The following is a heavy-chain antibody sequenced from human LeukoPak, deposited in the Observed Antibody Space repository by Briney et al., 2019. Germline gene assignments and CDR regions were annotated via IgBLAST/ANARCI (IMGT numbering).Heavy chain of an antibody. D-gene: IGHD3-10*01. CDR2: ISDTSTYT. Sequence: GGSLRLSCAASEFTFSDYYMSWIRQAPGKGLEWLSYISDTSTYTNYADSVKGRFNISRDNAKNSLYLQMNSLRAEDTAVYYCARSTMAPDAFDIWGQGTMVTVSS. CDR1: EFTFSDYY. CDR3: ARSTMAPDAFDI. V-gene: IGHV3-11*03. J-gene: IGHJ3*02.